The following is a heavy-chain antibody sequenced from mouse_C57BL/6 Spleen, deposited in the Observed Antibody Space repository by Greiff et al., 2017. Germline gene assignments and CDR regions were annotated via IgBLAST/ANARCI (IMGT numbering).Heavy chain of an antibody. Sequence: VQLQQPGAELVKPGASVKLSCKASGYTFTSYWMHWVKQRPGQGLEWIGMIHPNSGSTNYNEKFKSKATLTVDKSSSTAYMQLSSLTSEDSAVYYCASPTVVATPRYFDVWGTGTTVTVSS. D-gene: IGHD1-1*01. CDR1: GYTFTSYW. J-gene: IGHJ1*03. CDR2: IHPNSGST. CDR3: ASPTVVATPRYFDV. V-gene: IGHV1-64*01.